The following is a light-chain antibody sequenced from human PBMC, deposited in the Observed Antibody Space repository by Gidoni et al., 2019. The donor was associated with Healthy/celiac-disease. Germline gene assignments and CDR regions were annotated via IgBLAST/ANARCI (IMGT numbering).Light chain of an antibody. CDR3: QSYDSSLSGHVV. Sequence: QSVLTQPPSVSGAPGQRVTISCTGSSSNIGAGYDVHWYQRLPGTAPKLLIDGNSNRPSGVPDRFSGSKSGTSASLAITGLQAEDEADYYCQSYDSSLSGHVVFGGGTKLTVL. CDR1: SSNIGAGYD. V-gene: IGLV1-40*01. CDR2: GNS. J-gene: IGLJ2*01.